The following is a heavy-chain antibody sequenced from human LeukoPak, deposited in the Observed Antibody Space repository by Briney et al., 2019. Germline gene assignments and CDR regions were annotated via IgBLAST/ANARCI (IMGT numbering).Heavy chain of an antibody. D-gene: IGHD2-8*01. V-gene: IGHV4-39*02. J-gene: IGHJ4*02. CDR3: ARDNNGDY. Sequence: SETLSLTCTVSGGSISSSSYYWGWIRQPPGKGLEWIGSIYYSGSTYYNPSLKSRVTISVDTSKNQFSLKLSSVTAADTAVYYCARDNNGDYWGQGTLVTVSS. CDR2: IYYSGST. CDR1: GGSISSSSYY.